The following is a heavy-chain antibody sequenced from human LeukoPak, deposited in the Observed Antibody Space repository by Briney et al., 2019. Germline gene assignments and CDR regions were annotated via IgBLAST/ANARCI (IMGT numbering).Heavy chain of an antibody. Sequence: PGGSLRLSCAASGFTFDDYAMHWVRQAPGKGLEWVSGISWNSGSIGYADSVKGRFTISRDNAKSSLYLQMNSLRAEDMALYYCAKDIRGDSSGGEYYFDYWGQGTLVTVSS. D-gene: IGHD2-15*01. CDR3: AKDIRGDSSGGEYYFDY. CDR2: ISWNSGSI. J-gene: IGHJ4*02. V-gene: IGHV3-9*03. CDR1: GFTFDDYA.